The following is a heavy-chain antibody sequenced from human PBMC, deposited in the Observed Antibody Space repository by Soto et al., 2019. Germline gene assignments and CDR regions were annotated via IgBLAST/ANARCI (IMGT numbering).Heavy chain of an antibody. J-gene: IGHJ4*02. V-gene: IGHV3-15*01. CDR2: IKSKTEGGTT. CDR3: SWYCTDGECYRDY. D-gene: IGHD2-8*01. Sequence: DVQLVESGGGLVKPGGSLRLSCAASGFTFSKALMTWVRQAPGKGLEWIGRIKSKTEGGTTDYAAPVKGRFAISRDDSKNTLYLQINRLKSEDTAVYYCSWYCTDGECYRDYWGQGALVTVSA. CDR1: GFTFSKAL.